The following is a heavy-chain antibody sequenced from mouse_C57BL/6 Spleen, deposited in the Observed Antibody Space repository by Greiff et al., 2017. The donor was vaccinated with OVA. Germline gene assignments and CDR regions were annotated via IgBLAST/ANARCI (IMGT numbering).Heavy chain of an antibody. D-gene: IGHD2-4*01. CDR1: GYTFTDYN. Sequence: VQLQQPGPELVKPGASVKISCKASGYTFTDYNMNWVKQSNGQSLEWIGEINPNYGTTSYNQKFKGKATLTVDQSSSTAYMQLNSLTSDDSAVYYCSRWDDYVFDYWGQGTTLTVSS. V-gene: IGHV1-39*01. CDR2: INPNYGTT. CDR3: SRWDDYVFDY. J-gene: IGHJ2*01.